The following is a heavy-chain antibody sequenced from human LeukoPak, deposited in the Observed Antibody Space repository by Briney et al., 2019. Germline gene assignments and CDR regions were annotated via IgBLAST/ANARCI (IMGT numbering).Heavy chain of an antibody. Sequence: PSETLSLTCTVSGGSISSYYWSWIRQHAGKGLEWIGRIYTSGSTNYDPSLKSRVTMSVDTSKNQFSLKLSSVTAADTAVYYCARDSYSSSWGDAFDIWGQGTMVTVSS. CDR3: ARDSYSSSWGDAFDI. J-gene: IGHJ3*02. CDR2: IYTSGST. V-gene: IGHV4-4*07. CDR1: GGSISSYY. D-gene: IGHD6-13*01.